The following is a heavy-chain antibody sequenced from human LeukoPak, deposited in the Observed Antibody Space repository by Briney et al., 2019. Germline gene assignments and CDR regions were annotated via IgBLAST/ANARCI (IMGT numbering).Heavy chain of an antibody. CDR3: ARIEGSTFDY. CDR1: GYTFTSYW. J-gene: IGHJ4*02. V-gene: IGHV5-51*01. CDR2: IYPGDSES. Sequence: GESLKISCKGSGYTFTSYWIGWVRQMPGKALEWMGIIYPGDSESKYRPSLQGQVTISVDKSISTAYLQWSSLKASDTAMYYCARIEGSTFDYWGRGTLVTVSS.